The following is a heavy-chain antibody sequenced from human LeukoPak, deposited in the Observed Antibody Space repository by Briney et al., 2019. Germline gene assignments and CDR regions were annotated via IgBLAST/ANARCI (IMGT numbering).Heavy chain of an antibody. Sequence: PGRSLRLSCAASGFTFSSYGMHWVRQAPGKGLEWVAVISYDGSNKYYADSVKGRFTISRDNSENTLYLQMNSLRAEDTAVYYCAKAHFDYWGQGTLVTVSS. CDR3: AKAHFDY. J-gene: IGHJ4*02. CDR2: ISYDGSNK. V-gene: IGHV3-30*18. CDR1: GFTFSSYG.